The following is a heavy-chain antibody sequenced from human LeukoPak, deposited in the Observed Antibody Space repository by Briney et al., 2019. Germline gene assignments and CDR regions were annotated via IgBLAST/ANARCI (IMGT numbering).Heavy chain of an antibody. V-gene: IGHV4-4*07. CDR2: VYTSGTT. Sequence: SETLSLTCTVSGGSISSYYWSWIRQPAGKGLEWIGRVYTSGTTNYNPSLKSRVTIAVDKSKNQFSLTLSSVTAADTAVYYCARDAVGATSYYYYMDVWGKGTTVTFS. D-gene: IGHD1-26*01. CDR1: GGSISSYY. J-gene: IGHJ6*03. CDR3: ARDAVGATSYYYYMDV.